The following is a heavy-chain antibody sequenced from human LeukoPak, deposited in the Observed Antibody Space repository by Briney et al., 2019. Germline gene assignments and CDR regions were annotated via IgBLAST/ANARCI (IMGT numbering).Heavy chain of an antibody. V-gene: IGHV5-51*01. CDR2: IYPGDSDT. Sequence: GESLKISCKGSGYSFTSYWIGWVRQMPGKGLEWMGIIYPGDSDTRYSPSFQGQVTISADKSISTAYLQWSSLKASDTAMYYCARLRYYGSGSRNPFDPWGQGTLVTVSS. J-gene: IGHJ5*02. CDR3: ARLRYYGSGSRNPFDP. CDR1: GYSFTSYW. D-gene: IGHD3-10*01.